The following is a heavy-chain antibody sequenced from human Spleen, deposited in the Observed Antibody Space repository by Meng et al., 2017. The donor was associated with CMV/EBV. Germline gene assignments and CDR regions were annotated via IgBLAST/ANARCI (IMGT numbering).Heavy chain of an antibody. V-gene: IGHV3-23*01. CDR3: AKYIAVAGRAYYFDY. CDR1: GFTFSNYG. CDR2: IRGSGSST. D-gene: IGHD6-19*01. Sequence: GESLKISCAASGFTFSNYGMHWVRQAPGKGLEWVSAIRGSGSSTYYADSVEGRFTISRDNSNNTLYLQMNSLRAEDTAVYYCAKYIAVAGRAYYFDYWGQGTLVTVSS. J-gene: IGHJ4*01.